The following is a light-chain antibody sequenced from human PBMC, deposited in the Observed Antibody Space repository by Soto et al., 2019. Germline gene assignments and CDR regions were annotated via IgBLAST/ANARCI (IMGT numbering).Light chain of an antibody. Sequence: IRVTQSPATLSVYIEDRVTITCRASQSISSWLAWYQQKPGKAPKLMSDKASSLESVVLSRFSGSGSGKDFTITISRLQSEDFALYCCADYKYRPIPSGQ. CDR2: KAS. CDR3: ADYKYRPIP. J-gene: IGKJ5*01. CDR1: QSISSW. V-gene: IGKV1-5*03.